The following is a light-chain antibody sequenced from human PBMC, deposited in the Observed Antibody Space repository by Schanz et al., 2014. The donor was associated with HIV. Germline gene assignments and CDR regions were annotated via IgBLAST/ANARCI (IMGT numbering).Light chain of an antibody. CDR3: SSYTSSSVV. CDR2: DVS. V-gene: IGLV2-11*01. CDR1: SSDVGGYNY. J-gene: IGLJ2*01. Sequence: QSALTQPRSVSGSPGQSVTISCTGTSSDVGGYNYVSWYQQHPGKAPKFMIYDVSKRPSGVVDRFSGSKSGNTASLTISGLQAEDEADYYCSSYTSSSVVFGGGTKLTVL.